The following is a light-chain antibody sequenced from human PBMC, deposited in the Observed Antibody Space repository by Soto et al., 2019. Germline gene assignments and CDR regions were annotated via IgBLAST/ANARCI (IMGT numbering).Light chain of an antibody. CDR2: DAS. CDR3: QQRGNWPPT. Sequence: EVVLTQSPATLSLSPGERATLSCRASQSVSSYLAWYQQKPGQTPRLLIYDASNRATGIPARFSGSGSGTDFTLTISSLEPEYFAFYFCQQRGNWPPTFGHGTKVDI. CDR1: QSVSSY. V-gene: IGKV3-11*01. J-gene: IGKJ3*01.